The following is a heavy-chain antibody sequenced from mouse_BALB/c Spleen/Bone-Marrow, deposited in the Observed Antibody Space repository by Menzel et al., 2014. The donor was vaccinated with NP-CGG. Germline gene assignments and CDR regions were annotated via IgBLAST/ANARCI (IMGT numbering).Heavy chain of an antibody. CDR3: ARSGFDY. CDR1: GYTFTSSW. V-gene: IGHV1S130*01. Sequence: VQLQQSGSVLVRPGASVKLSCKASGYTFTSSWMHWAKQRPGQGLEWIGEIHPNSGNTNYNEKFKGKATLTVDISSSTAYVDLSSLTSEDSAVYYCARSGFDYWGQGTTLTVSS. D-gene: IGHD4-1*01. CDR2: IHPNSGNT. J-gene: IGHJ2*01.